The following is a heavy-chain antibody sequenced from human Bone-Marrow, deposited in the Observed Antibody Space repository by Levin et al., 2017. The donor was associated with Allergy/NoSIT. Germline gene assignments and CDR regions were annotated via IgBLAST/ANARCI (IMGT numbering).Heavy chain of an antibody. CDR1: GGSITRGDYY. V-gene: IGHV4-30-4*01. CDR2: IYHSGAD. J-gene: IGHJ3*01. Sequence: SQTLSLTCTVSGGSITRGDYYWNWLRQSPGKAPEWIGHIYHSGADYYNPSLKTRLTISVDTSQHQFYLNLISVTSADTAVYFCARLSAVRDVFDVWGRGIMVTVSS. D-gene: IGHD1-26*01. CDR3: ARLSAVRDVFDV.